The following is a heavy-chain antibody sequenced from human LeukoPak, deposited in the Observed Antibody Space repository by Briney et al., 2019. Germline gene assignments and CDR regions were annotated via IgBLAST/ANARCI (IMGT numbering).Heavy chain of an antibody. CDR1: GYTFTSYG. CDR3: ARAYDSSGCYFFWFDP. V-gene: IGHV1-18*01. CDR2: ISAYNGNT. J-gene: IGHJ5*02. Sequence: EASVKVSCKASGYTFTSYGISWVRQAPGQGLEWMGWISAYNGNTNYAQKFQGRVTMTRDTSISTAYMELSRLRSDDTAVYYCARAYDSSGCYFFWFDPWGQGTLVTVSS. D-gene: IGHD3-22*01.